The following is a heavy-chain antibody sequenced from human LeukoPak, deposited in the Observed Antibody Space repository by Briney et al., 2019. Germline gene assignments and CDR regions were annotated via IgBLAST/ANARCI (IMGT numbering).Heavy chain of an antibody. D-gene: IGHD1-26*01. V-gene: IGHV3-64*02. CDR3: ARGRGGSYDY. Sequence: GGSLRLSCAASGFIPSDYAMHWVRQGPGKGLEYVSSIKSNGGKAFYADSVKGRFTISRDNSKNTLNLQMGSLRAEDMAVYYCARGRGGSYDYWGQGILVTVSS. CDR1: GFIPSDYA. CDR2: IKSNGGKA. J-gene: IGHJ4*02.